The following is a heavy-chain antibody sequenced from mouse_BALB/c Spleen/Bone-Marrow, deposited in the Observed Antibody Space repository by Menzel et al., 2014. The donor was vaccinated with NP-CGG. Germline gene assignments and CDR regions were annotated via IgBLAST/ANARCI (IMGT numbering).Heavy chain of an antibody. J-gene: IGHJ2*01. Sequence: VQLQQSGPGLVKPSQSLSLTCSVTGYSITSAYHWNWIRQFPGKNLEWMGYIGYDGSSNYTPSLKNRISITRDTSQNQFFLRFNSVTTDDTATYYCAREGGTSSAYFDYWGQGTTLTVSS. D-gene: IGHD2-14*01. V-gene: IGHV3-6*02. CDR1: GYSITSAYH. CDR2: IGYDGSS. CDR3: AREGGTSSAYFDY.